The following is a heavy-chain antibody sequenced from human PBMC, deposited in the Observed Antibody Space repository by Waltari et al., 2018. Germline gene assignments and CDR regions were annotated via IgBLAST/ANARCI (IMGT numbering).Heavy chain of an antibody. CDR1: GFTFSSYW. Sequence: EVQLVESGGGLVQPGGSLRLSCAASGFTFSSYWMRWVRQAPGKGMGWVANIKQNGREKDYVDSVKGRFTISRDNAKNSLYLQMNSLRAEDTAVYYCARERYCSGGSCFLDYWGQGTLVTVSS. CDR2: IKQNGREK. D-gene: IGHD2-15*01. J-gene: IGHJ4*02. CDR3: ARERYCSGGSCFLDY. V-gene: IGHV3-7*04.